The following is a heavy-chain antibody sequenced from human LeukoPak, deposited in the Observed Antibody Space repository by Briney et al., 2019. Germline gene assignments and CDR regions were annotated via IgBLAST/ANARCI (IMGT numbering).Heavy chain of an antibody. J-gene: IGHJ4*02. V-gene: IGHV3-20*04. CDR2: INWNGGST. Sequence: CPGGSLRLSCAASGFTFDDYGMRWVRQAPGKGLEWVSGINWNGGSTAYADSVKGRFTISRDNAKKSLYLQMKSLRAEDTALYYCARDCTSTTCYARGDYWGQGTLVTVSS. CDR1: GFTFDDYG. CDR3: ARDCTSTTCYARGDY. D-gene: IGHD2-2*01.